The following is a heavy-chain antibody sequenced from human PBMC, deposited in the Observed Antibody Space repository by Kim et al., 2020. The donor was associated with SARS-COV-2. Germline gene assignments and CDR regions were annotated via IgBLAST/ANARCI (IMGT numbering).Heavy chain of an antibody. CDR3: ARGLYSSSWTPWDD. CDR1: GYTFTSYG. V-gene: IGHV1-18*01. Sequence: ASVKVSCKASGYTFTSYGISWVRQAPGQGLEWMGWISTYNGNTNYAQKLQGRVTITTDTSTSTAYMELRSLRSDDTAVYYCARGLYSSSWTPWDDWGQGTLVTVSS. D-gene: IGHD6-13*01. J-gene: IGHJ4*02. CDR2: ISTYNGNT.